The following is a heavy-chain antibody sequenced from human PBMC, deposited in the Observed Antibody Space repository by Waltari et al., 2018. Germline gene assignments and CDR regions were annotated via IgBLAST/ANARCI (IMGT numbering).Heavy chain of an antibody. CDR3: TRRGRGMGYGMDV. D-gene: IGHD1-26*01. CDR1: GGSFTDYS. V-gene: IGHV4-34*01. J-gene: IGHJ6*02. Sequence: QVQLQQWGARLLMPSETLSLTCAVYGGSFTDYSWTWIRQPPGRGLEWIGEINHSGSTNYNTSLGSRVTLSVDTSKNQVSLRLTSVTAADTAVYYCTRRGRGMGYGMDVWGQGTTVTVSS. CDR2: INHSGST.